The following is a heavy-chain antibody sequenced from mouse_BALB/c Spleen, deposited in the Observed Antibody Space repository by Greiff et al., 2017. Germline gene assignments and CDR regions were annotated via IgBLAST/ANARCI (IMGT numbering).Heavy chain of an antibody. V-gene: IGHV5-9-4*01. CDR3: ATSIYYDYDGRSFAY. CDR1: GFTFSSYA. CDR2: ISSGGSYT. Sequence: EVKVVESGGGLVKPGGSLKLSCAASGFTFSSYAMSWVRQSPEKRLEWVAEISSGGSYTYYPDTVTGRFTISRDNAKNTLYLEMSSLRSEDTAMYYCATSIYYDYDGRSFAYWGQGTLVTVSA. D-gene: IGHD2-4*01. J-gene: IGHJ3*01.